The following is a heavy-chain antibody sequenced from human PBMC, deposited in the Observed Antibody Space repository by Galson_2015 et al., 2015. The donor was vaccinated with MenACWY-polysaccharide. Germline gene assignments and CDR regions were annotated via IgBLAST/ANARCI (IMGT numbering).Heavy chain of an antibody. CDR2: IKSGGSSI. D-gene: IGHD5-12*01. V-gene: IGHV3-74*01. CDR1: GFTFSTYW. CDR3: ARGYSAYD. Sequence: SLRLSCAASGFTFSTYWMHWVRQAPGKGLVWVSRIKSGGSSINYADSVKGRFTISRDNAKNTLYLQMNSLRAEDTALYYCARGYSAYDWGQGTLVTVSA. J-gene: IGHJ4*02.